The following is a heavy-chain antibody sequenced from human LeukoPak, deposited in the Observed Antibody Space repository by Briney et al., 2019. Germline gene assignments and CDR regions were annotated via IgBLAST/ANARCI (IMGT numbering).Heavy chain of an antibody. J-gene: IGHJ6*03. CDR3: ARNKGVRGAYYMDV. CDR1: GFTFSSYS. Sequence: GGSLRLSCAASGFTFSSYSMNWVRQAPGKGLEWVSSISSSSSYIYYADSVKGRFTISRDNAKNSLYLQMNSLRAEDTAVYYCARNKGVRGAYYMDVWGKGTTVTISS. CDR2: ISSSSSYI. V-gene: IGHV3-21*01. D-gene: IGHD3-10*01.